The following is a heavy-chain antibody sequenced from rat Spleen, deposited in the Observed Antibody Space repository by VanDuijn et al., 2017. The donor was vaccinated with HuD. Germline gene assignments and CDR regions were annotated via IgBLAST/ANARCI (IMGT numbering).Heavy chain of an antibody. J-gene: IGHJ3*01. CDR2: ISTGGGNT. D-gene: IGHD4-6*01. CDR3: TRDWDY. CDR1: GSTFSNYG. Sequence: EVKLVESGGGLVQPGNSLTLSCVASGSTFSNYGMHWIPQAPTKGLEWVASISTGGGNTYYRDSVKGRFTISRDNAESTLYLQMNSLRSEDTATYYCTRDWDYWGQGTLVTVSS. V-gene: IGHV5S23*01.